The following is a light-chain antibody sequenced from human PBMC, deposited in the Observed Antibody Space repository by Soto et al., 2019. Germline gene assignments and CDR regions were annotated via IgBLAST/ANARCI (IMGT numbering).Light chain of an antibody. CDR2: DAS. V-gene: IGKV3-20*01. J-gene: IGKJ1*01. CDR3: QQRYSTTRT. Sequence: EFVLTQSPGTLSLSPGERATLSGRASQTVRNNYLAWYQQKPGQAPRLLIYDASSRATGIPDRFSGGGSETDFTLTISGLQTEDFAGYDCQQRYSTTRTFGQGTKVDIK. CDR1: QTVRNNY.